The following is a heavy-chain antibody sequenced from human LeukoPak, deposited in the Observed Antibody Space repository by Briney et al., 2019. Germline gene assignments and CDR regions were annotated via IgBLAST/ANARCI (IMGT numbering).Heavy chain of an antibody. CDR1: GFTFSSYE. CDR2: ISSGSTI. CDR3: ARESIAVAGAPFDY. J-gene: IGHJ4*02. D-gene: IGHD6-19*01. Sequence: GGSLRLSCAASGFTFSSYEMNWVRQAPGKGLEWVSYISSGSTIYDVDSVKGRFTISRDNAKNSLYLQMNSLRAEDTAVYYCARESIAVAGAPFDYWGQGTLVTVSS. V-gene: IGHV3-48*03.